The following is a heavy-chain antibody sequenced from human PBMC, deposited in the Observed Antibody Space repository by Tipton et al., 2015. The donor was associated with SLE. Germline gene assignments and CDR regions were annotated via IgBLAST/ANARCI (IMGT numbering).Heavy chain of an antibody. CDR1: GGSFSGYY. D-gene: IGHD3-10*01. J-gene: IGHJ4*02. V-gene: IGHV4-34*01. CDR3: ASLIKDY. Sequence: LRLSCAVYGGSFSGYYWSWIRQPPGKGLEWIGEINHSGSTNYNPSLKRRVTISVGTSKNQFSLKLSSVTAADTAVYYCASLIKDYWGQGTLVTVSS. CDR2: INHSGST.